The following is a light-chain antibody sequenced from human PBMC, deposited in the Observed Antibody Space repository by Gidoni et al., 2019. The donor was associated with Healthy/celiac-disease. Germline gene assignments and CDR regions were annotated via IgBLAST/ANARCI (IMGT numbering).Light chain of an antibody. Sequence: QLVLTQSPSASASLGASVKLTCTLSSGHSSYAIAWHQQQPEKGPRYLMKLNSDGSHSKGDGIPYRFSGSSSGAERYLTISSLQSEVEADYYCQTWGTGPWVFGGGTKLTVL. CDR1: SGHSSYA. V-gene: IGLV4-69*01. CDR3: QTWGTGPWV. CDR2: LNSDGSH. J-gene: IGLJ3*02.